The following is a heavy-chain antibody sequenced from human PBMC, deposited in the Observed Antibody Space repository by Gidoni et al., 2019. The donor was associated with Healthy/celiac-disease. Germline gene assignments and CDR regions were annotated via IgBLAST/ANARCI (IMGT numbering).Heavy chain of an antibody. Sequence: QVQLVESGGGVVQPGGALSISWEASGCPYSSYGMHWVRQAPGKGLEWVAVIWYDGSNKYYADSVKGRFTISRDNSKNTLYLQMNSLRAEDTAVYYCARDGVVWFGEVYWGQGTLVTVSS. V-gene: IGHV3-33*01. CDR3: ARDGVVWFGEVY. D-gene: IGHD3-10*01. CDR2: IWYDGSNK. CDR1: GCPYSSYG. J-gene: IGHJ4*02.